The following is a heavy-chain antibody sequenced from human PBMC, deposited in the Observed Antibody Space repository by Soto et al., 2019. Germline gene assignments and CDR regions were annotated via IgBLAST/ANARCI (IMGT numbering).Heavy chain of an antibody. CDR2: INHSGST. V-gene: IGHV4-34*01. CDR1: GGSSSGYY. CDR3: ARGIGSGSYLSPKYYYYYGMDV. D-gene: IGHD3-10*01. J-gene: IGHJ6*02. Sequence: PSETLSLTCAVYGGSSSGYYWSWIRQPPGKGLEWIGEINHSGSTNYNPSLKSRVTISVDTSKNQFSLKLSSVTAADTAVYYCARGIGSGSYLSPKYYYYYGMDVWGQGTTVTVSS.